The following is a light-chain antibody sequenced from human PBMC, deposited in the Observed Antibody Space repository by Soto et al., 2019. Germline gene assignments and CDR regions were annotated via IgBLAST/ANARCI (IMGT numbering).Light chain of an antibody. CDR1: KSVSSSY. J-gene: IGKJ2*01. CDR2: GAS. V-gene: IGKV3-20*01. Sequence: EIVLTQSPGTLSLSPGERATLSCRASKSVSSSYLAWYQQKPGQAPRLLIYGASSRATGIPDRFSGSGSGTEFTLTISRLEPEDSAMYYCQQYGSSPYTFGKGTKLEIK. CDR3: QQYGSSPYT.